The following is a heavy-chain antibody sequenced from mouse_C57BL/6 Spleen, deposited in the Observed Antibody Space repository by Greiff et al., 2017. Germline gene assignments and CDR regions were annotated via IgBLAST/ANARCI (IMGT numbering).Heavy chain of an antibody. Sequence: EVKLQVSGGGLVKPGGSLKLSCAASGFTFSDYGMHWVRQAPEKGLEWVAYISSGSSTIYYADTVKGRFTISRDNAKTTLFLQMTSLRSDDTAMYYCARDTTDYYAMDYWGQGTSVTVSS. CDR1: GFTFSDYG. CDR2: ISSGSSTI. V-gene: IGHV5-17*01. D-gene: IGHD1-1*01. J-gene: IGHJ4*01. CDR3: ARDTTDYYAMDY.